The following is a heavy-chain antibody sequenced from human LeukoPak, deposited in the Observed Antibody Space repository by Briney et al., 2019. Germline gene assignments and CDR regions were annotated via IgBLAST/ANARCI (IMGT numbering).Heavy chain of an antibody. CDR2: INHSGST. Sequence: SETVSLTCAVYGGSFSGYYWSWIRQPPGKGLDWIGEINHSGSTNYNPSLKSRVTISVDTSKNQFSLKLSSVTAADTAVYYCAAVAYCGGDCYSMDYWGQGTLVTVSS. D-gene: IGHD2-21*02. V-gene: IGHV4-34*01. CDR1: GGSFSGYY. CDR3: AAVAYCGGDCYSMDY. J-gene: IGHJ4*02.